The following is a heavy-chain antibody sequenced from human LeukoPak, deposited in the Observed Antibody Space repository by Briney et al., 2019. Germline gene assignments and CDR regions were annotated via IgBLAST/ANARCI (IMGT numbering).Heavy chain of an antibody. D-gene: IGHD2-2*01. CDR3: ARVVPAGYYGMDV. CDR2: INHSGST. V-gene: IGHV4-39*07. CDR1: GGSISSGGYY. J-gene: IGHJ6*02. Sequence: SETLSLTCTVSGGSISSGGYYWSWIRQPPGKGLEWIGEINHSGSTNYNPSLKSRVTISVDTSKNQFSLKLSSVTAADTAVYYCARVVPAGYYGMDVWGQGTTVTVSS.